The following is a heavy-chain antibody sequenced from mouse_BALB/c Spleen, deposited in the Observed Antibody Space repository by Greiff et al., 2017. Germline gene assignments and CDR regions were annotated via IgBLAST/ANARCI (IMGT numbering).Heavy chain of an antibody. D-gene: IGHD2-1*01. V-gene: IGHV5-17*02. CDR3: ARSSVGKDYAMDY. CDR1: GFTFSSFG. CDR2: ISSGSSTI. Sequence: EVKVVESGGGLVQPGGSRKLSCAASGFTFSSFGMHWVRQAPEKGLEWVAYISSGSSTIYYADTVKGRFTISRDNPKNTLFLQMTSLRSEDTAMYYCARSSVGKDYAMDYWGQGTSVTVSS. J-gene: IGHJ4*01.